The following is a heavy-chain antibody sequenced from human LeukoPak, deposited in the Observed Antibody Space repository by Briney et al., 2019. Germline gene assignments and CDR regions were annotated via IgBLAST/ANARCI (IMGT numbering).Heavy chain of an antibody. CDR2: MNPNSGNT. V-gene: IGHV1-8*03. J-gene: IGHJ4*02. D-gene: IGHD3-22*01. Sequence: ASVKVSCKASEYTFTSYDINWVRQATGQGLEWMGWMNPNSGNTGYAQKFQGRVTITRNTSISTAYMELSSLRSEDTAVYYRARGRTPGYYYDSSGYYDYWGQGTLVTVSS. CDR3: ARGRTPGYYYDSSGYYDY. CDR1: EYTFTSYD.